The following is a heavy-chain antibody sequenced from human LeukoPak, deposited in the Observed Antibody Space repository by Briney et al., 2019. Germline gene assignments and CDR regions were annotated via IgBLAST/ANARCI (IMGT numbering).Heavy chain of an antibody. V-gene: IGHV3-11*01. D-gene: IGHD3-10*01. CDR3: ARDTYSQITLLWFGSFMDV. CDR1: GFTFSDYY. CDR2: ISSSGSTI. J-gene: IGHJ6*02. Sequence: PGGSLRLSCAASGFTFSDYYMSWIRQAPGKGLEWVSYISSSGSTIYYADSVKGRFTISRDNAKNSLYLQMNSLRAEDTAVYYCARDTYSQITLLWFGSFMDVWGQETTVTVSS.